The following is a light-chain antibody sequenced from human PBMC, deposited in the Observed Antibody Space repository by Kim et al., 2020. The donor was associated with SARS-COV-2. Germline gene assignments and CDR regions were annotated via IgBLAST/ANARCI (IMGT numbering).Light chain of an antibody. V-gene: IGLV3-21*04. J-gene: IGLJ2*01. Sequence: PGKTARFPCGGNKIGSKSVNWYQQKPGQAPVLVISYDSDRPSGIPERFSGSNSGNTATLTISRVEVGDEADFYCQVWHNSSDHRVVFGGGTQLTVL. CDR1: KIGSKS. CDR2: YDS. CDR3: QVWHNSSDHRVV.